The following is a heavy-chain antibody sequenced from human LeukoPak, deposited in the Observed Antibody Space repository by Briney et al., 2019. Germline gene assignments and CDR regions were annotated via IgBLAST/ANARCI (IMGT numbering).Heavy chain of an antibody. CDR3: ARDTYYSGSGTYFEDYFDS. V-gene: IGHV4-59*12. D-gene: IGHD3-10*01. CDR2: IYYSGSH. Sequence: PSETLSLTCTVSGXSISSYYGSWILQPSTKALYWMGYIYYSGSHNYTPSLKGRVTISPDTSRNEFSLKVNSVTAAETAVYYCARDTYYSGSGTYFEDYFDSWGQGILVTVSS. J-gene: IGHJ4*02. CDR1: GXSISSYY.